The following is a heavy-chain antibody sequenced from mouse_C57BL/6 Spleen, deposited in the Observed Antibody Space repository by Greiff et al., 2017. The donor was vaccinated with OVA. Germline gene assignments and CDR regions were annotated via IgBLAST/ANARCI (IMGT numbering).Heavy chain of an antibody. V-gene: IGHV1-50*01. Sequence: VQLQQPGAELVKPGASVKLSCKASGYTFTSYWMQWVKQRPGQGLEWIGEIDPSDSYTNYNQKFKGKATLTVDTSSSTAYMQLSSLTSEDSAVYYCARGEYYSSTPFDYWGQGTTLTVSS. CDR3: ARGEYYSSTPFDY. D-gene: IGHD1-1*01. CDR2: IDPSDSYT. J-gene: IGHJ2*01. CDR1: GYTFTSYW.